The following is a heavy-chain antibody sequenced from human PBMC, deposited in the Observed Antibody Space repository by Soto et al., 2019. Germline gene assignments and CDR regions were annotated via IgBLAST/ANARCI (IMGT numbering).Heavy chain of an antibody. D-gene: IGHD1-26*01. CDR2: INPNSGGT. CDR3: ARVGSYYYGMDV. J-gene: IGHJ6*02. CDR1: GYTFTGYY. Sequence: RASVKVSCNASGYTFTGYYMHLVRQAPGQGLEWMGWINPNSGGTNYAQKFQGWVTMTRDTSISTAYMELSRLRSDDTAVYYCARVGSYYYGMDVWGQGTTVTVSS. V-gene: IGHV1-2*04.